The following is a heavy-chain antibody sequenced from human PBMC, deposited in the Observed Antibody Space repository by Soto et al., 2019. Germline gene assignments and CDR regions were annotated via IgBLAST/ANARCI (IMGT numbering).Heavy chain of an antibody. D-gene: IGHD2-8*01. V-gene: IGHV4-61*01. CDR2: IYYSGST. Sequence: SETLSLTCTVSGGSVSSGSYYWSWIRQPPGKGLEWIGYIYYSGSTNYNPSLKSRVTISVDTSKNQFSLKLSSVTAADTAVYYCARGVFGNGYCTNGVCYYFDYWGQGTLVTVSS. J-gene: IGHJ4*02. CDR1: GGSVSSGSYY. CDR3: ARGVFGNGYCTNGVCYYFDY.